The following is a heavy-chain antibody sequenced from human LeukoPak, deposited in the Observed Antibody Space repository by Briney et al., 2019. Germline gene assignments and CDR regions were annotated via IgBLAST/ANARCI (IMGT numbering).Heavy chain of an antibody. D-gene: IGHD1-14*01. CDR1: GFTFSSYW. Sequence: GGSLRLSCTSSGFTFSSYWMSWVRQAPGKGPEWVAHIKENGNEQYYADSVKGRFTISRDNAKKSVCLQMNSLRAEDTALYYCARGPGDFDASDIWGQGTMVTVSS. J-gene: IGHJ3*02. CDR2: IKENGNEQ. V-gene: IGHV3-7*01. CDR3: ARGPGDFDASDI.